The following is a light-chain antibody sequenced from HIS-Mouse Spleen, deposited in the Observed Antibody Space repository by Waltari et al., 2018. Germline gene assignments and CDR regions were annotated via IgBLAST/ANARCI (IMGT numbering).Light chain of an antibody. J-gene: IGLJ3*02. CDR2: EVS. V-gene: IGLV2-14*01. CDR3: SSYTSSSAWV. CDR1: SSDVGGYNY. Sequence: QSALTQPASVSGSPGQSITISCTGTSSDVGGYNYVSWYQQHPGKAPKLMIYEVSNRASGVSNRFSGSKSGNPASLTISGLQAEDEADYYCSSYTSSSAWVFGGGTKLTVL.